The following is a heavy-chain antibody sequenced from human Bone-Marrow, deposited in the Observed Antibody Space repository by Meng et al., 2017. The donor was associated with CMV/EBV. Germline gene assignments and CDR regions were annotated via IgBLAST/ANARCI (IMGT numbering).Heavy chain of an antibody. J-gene: IGHJ6*02. CDR3: ARDRAAYSSSSSYYYGMDV. CDR1: GYTFTSYD. D-gene: IGHD6-6*01. Sequence: ASVKVSCKASGYTFTSYDINWVRQATGQGLEWMGWMNPNSGNTSYAQKFQGRVTITRNTSISTAYMELSSLRSEDTAVYYCARDRAAYSSSSSYYYGMDVWGQGTTVTVSS. V-gene: IGHV1-8*03. CDR2: MNPNSGNT.